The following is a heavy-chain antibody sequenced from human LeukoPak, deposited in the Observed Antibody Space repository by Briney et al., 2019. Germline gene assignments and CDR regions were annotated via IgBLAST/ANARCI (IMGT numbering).Heavy chain of an antibody. J-gene: IGHJ4*02. D-gene: IGHD6-19*01. CDR1: GFTFSNYG. V-gene: IGHV3-21*01. CDR3: ARSIAVTLPDY. Sequence: GGSLRLSCAASGFTFSNYGMLWVRQAPGKGLEWVSAISSNSLFKKYADSVKGRFTISRDNAKNSLYLQMNSLRAEDTAVYYCARSIAVTLPDYWGQGTLVTVSS. CDR2: ISSNSLFK.